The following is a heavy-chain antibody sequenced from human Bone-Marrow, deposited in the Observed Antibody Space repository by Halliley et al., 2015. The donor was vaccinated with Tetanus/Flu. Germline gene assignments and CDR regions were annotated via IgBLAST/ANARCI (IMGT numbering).Heavy chain of an antibody. CDR3: ARVSGIQVIVLEEAPFDY. CDR1: GDSISSSHW. CDR2: IDHSGTA. J-gene: IGHJ4*02. V-gene: IGHV4-4*02. D-gene: IGHD3-3*01. Sequence: TLSLTCTVSGDSISSSHWWSWVRQAPGKGLQWVGEIDHSGTANYNPSLMSRVTMSVDKSKNQFSLRLTSVTPADTAMYYCARVSGIQVIVLEEAPFDYWGQGILVTVSS.